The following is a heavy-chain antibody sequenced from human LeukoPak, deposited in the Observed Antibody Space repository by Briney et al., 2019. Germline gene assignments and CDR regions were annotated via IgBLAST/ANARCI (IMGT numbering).Heavy chain of an antibody. J-gene: IGHJ4*02. CDR3: ASYLYDFWSGYNKDY. CDR2: ISYDGSNK. Sequence: AGGSLRLSCAASGFTFSSYAMHWVRQAPGKGLEWVAVISYDGSNKYYADSVKGRFTISRGNSKNTLYLQMNSLRAEDTAVYYCASYLYDFWSGYNKDYWGQGTLVTVSS. CDR1: GFTFSSYA. V-gene: IGHV3-30-3*01. D-gene: IGHD3-3*01.